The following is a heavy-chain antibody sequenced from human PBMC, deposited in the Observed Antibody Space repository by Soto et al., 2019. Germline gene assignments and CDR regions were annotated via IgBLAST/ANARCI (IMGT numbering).Heavy chain of an antibody. Sequence: QVQLQESGPGLVKPSETLSLTCTVSGDSISSNTNYWGWIRQPPGKGLEWIASIYSSGSTYYNPSLKNRVTISALTSKIQVSLKLSSVTAADTAVYYCATRDSVTTYYCDNWGQGILVTVSS. D-gene: IGHD4-17*01. CDR3: ATRDSVTTYYCDN. J-gene: IGHJ4*02. CDR2: IYSSGST. V-gene: IGHV4-39*01. CDR1: GDSISSNTNY.